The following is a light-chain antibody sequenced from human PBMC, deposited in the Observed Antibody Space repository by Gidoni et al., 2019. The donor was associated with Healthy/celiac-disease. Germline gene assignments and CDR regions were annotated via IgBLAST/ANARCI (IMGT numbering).Light chain of an antibody. J-gene: IGKJ4*01. V-gene: IGKV3-15*01. CDR1: QSVSSN. CDR3: QQYNNWLT. CDR2: GAS. Sequence: IVMTQSPANLSVSPGERATLSCRASQSVSSNLAWYQQKPGQAPRLLIYGASTRATGIPARFSGSVSGTEFTLTISSLQSEDFAVYYCQQYNNWLTFXGXTKVEIK.